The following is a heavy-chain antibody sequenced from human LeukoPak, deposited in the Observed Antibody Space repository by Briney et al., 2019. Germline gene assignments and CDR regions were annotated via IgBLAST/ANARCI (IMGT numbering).Heavy chain of an antibody. V-gene: IGHV3-30*18. CDR2: ISYDGSNK. J-gene: IGHJ6*02. Sequence: GGSLRLSCAASGFTFSSYGMHWVRQAPGKGLEWVAVISYDGSNKYYADSVKGRFTISRDNSKNTLYLQMNSLRAEDTAVYYCAKDAKYYDFWSGYYYYYCGMDVWGQGTTVTVSS. D-gene: IGHD3-3*01. CDR1: GFTFSSYG. CDR3: AKDAKYYDFWSGYYYYYCGMDV.